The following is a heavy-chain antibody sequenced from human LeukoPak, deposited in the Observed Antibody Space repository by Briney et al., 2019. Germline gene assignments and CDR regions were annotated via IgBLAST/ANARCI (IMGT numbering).Heavy chain of an antibody. CDR2: IWYDGSNK. J-gene: IGHJ4*02. D-gene: IGHD6-19*01. Sequence: PGGSLRLSCAASGFTFSSYGMHWVRQAPGKGLEWVAVIWYDGSNKYYADSVKGRFTISRDNSKNTLYLQMNSLRAEDTAVYYCARGVRGSGWHEVDYWGQGTLVTVSS. V-gene: IGHV3-33*01. CDR3: ARGVRGSGWHEVDY. CDR1: GFTFSSYG.